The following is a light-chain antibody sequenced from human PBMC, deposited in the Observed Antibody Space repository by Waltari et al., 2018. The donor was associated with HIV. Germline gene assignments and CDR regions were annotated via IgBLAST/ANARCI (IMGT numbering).Light chain of an antibody. CDR2: EDS. V-gene: IGLV3-10*01. J-gene: IGLJ3*02. Sequence: SYELTQPPSVSVSPGQTARITCSGDALAKKFAYWYQQKSGQAPVLVIYEDSRRPSGISGGFSGSSSGTVATFTISGAQVEDAADYYCYSTDSSANHGVFGGGTKLTVL. CDR1: ALAKKF. CDR3: YSTDSSANHGV.